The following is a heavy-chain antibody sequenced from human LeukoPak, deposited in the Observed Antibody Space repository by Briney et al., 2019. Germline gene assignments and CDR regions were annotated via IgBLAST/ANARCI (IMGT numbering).Heavy chain of an antibody. CDR3: ARQEGRGFYYHMDV. CDR1: GGTFSSYG. Sequence: SVKVSCKASGGTFSSYGISWVRQAPGQGLEWMGGIIPIFGTAKYAQKFQGRVTMTTDESTSTGYMELSSLGSEDTAVYYCARQEGRGFYYHMDVWGKGTTVTVSS. CDR2: IIPIFGTA. D-gene: IGHD3-10*01. V-gene: IGHV1-69*05. J-gene: IGHJ6*03.